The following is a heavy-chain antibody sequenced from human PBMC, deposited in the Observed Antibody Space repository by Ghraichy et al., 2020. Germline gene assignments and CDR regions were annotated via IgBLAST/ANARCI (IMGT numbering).Heavy chain of an antibody. CDR1: GFSFTSNS. J-gene: IGHJ4*02. CDR2: ISVYNGKT. V-gene: IGHV1-18*04. Sequence: ASVKVSCKSSGFSFTSNSINWVRQAPGQGLEWMGLISVYNGKTDYAQKFQGRVTMTTDTSTNTAYLELMSLKSDDTAVYFCALSAYSGSEYLDYWGQGTLVTVSS. D-gene: IGHD5-12*01. CDR3: ALSAYSGSEYLDY.